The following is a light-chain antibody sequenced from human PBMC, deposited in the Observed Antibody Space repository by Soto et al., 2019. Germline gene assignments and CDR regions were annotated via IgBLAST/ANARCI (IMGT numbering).Light chain of an antibody. V-gene: IGLV3-27*01. J-gene: IGLJ2*01. CDR3: YCVADSNVI. CDR1: ILANKY. Sequence: SYELTQPSSVSVSPGQTARITCSGDILANKYIRWFQQKPGQAPVLVIYKDTERPSGIPERFSGSSSGTTVTLTISGAQVEDEADYHCYCVADSNVIFGGGTKLTVL. CDR2: KDT.